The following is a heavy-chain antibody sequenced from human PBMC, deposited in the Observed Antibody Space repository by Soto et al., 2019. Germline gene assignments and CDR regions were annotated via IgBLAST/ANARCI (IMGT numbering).Heavy chain of an antibody. J-gene: IGHJ6*02. D-gene: IGHD3-3*01. Sequence: GGSLRLSCTASGFTFGDYAMSWVRQAPGKGLEWVGFIRSKAYGGTTEYAASAKGRFTISRDDSKSIAYLQMNSLKTEDTAVYYCTRYYDFWSGSWGYYYGMDVWGQGTTVTVSS. V-gene: IGHV3-49*04. CDR3: TRYYDFWSGSWGYYYGMDV. CDR1: GFTFGDYA. CDR2: IRSKAYGGTT.